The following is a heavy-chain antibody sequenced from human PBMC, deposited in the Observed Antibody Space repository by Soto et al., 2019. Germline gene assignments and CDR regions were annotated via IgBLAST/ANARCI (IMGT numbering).Heavy chain of an antibody. V-gene: IGHV3-43*01. CDR2: ITWNGGNT. D-gene: IGHD3-3*01. CDR3: ARETLSFGSALDV. Sequence: WWSLRLSCAASVFRFDDYNMHWFRQAPGKGLEWVSLITWNGGNTYYADSVKGRFTISRDGTTESVSLQMTSLKREDTGLYYCARETLSFGSALDVWGQGTMVTVSS. CDR1: VFRFDDYN. J-gene: IGHJ6*02.